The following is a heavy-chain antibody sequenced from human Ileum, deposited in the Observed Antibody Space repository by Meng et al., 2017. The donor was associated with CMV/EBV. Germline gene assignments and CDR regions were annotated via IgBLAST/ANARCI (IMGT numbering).Heavy chain of an antibody. CDR2: IYYSGSP. Sequence: QVQLQESGPGLVKPSQTLSLPCTFSGGFITSGNYYWSWIRQPPGRGLEWIGYIYYSGSPYYKPSLKSRVTISLDTSKNQFSLNLRSVTATDSAVYYCVRQVVAASFDYWGQGALVTVSS. J-gene: IGHJ4*02. CDR3: VRQVVAASFDY. CDR1: GGFITSGNYY. V-gene: IGHV4-30-4*08. D-gene: IGHD2-15*01.